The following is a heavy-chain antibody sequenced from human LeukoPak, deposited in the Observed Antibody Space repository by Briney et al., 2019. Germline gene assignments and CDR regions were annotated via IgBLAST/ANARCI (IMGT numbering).Heavy chain of an antibody. CDR2: IKTDGSST. J-gene: IGHJ4*02. CDR3: VAYNWNYPDY. Sequence: GGSLRLSCAASGFSFSSYYMYWVRQVPEKGLVWVSRIKTDGSSTAYADSVKGRFTISRDNAKNTLYLQMNSLRAEDTAVYYCVAYNWNYPDYWGQGTLVTVSS. CDR1: GFSFSSYY. V-gene: IGHV3-74*01. D-gene: IGHD1-20*01.